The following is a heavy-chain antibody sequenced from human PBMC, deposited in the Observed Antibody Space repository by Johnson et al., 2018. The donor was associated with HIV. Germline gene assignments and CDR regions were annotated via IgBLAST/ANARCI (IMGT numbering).Heavy chain of an antibody. J-gene: IGHJ3*02. CDR2: INWNGGST. CDR3: ARDNSYGDYRAKAFDI. V-gene: IGHV3-20*04. Sequence: VQLVESGGGVVRPGGSLRLSCAASGFTFDDYGMSWVRQAPGKGLEWVSGINWNGGSTGYADSVKGRFTISRDNAKNSLYLQMNRLRAEDTALYYCARDNSYGDYRAKAFDIWCQGTMVTVSS. D-gene: IGHD4-17*01. CDR1: GFTFDDYG.